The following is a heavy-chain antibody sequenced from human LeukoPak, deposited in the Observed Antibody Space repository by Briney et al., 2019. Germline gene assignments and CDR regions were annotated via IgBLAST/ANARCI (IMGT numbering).Heavy chain of an antibody. Sequence: GGSLRLSCAASGFAFSFFAMSWLRQAPGKGLEWVSTINANSGTRSYAASVRGRFTISRDNSKNTLYLQLNTLRADDTAVYYCAKFHSPGRVTHFYWYFDRGGRGTLVTVSA. CDR1: GFAFSFFA. D-gene: IGHD2-21*02. CDR2: INANSGTR. J-gene: IGHJ2*01. V-gene: IGHV3-23*01. CDR3: AKFHSPGRVTHFYWYFDR.